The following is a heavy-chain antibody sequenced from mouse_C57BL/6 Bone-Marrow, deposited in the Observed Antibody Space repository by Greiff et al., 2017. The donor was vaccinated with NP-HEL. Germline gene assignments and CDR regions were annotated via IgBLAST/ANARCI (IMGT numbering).Heavy chain of an antibody. Sequence: LQESGPELVKPGASVKISCKASGYSFTSYYIHWVKQRPGQGLEWIGWIYPGSGNTKYNEKFKGKATLTADTSSSTAYMQLSSLTSEDSAVYYCARTAQATYFDYWGQGTTLTVSS. D-gene: IGHD3-2*02. CDR2: IYPGSGNT. CDR1: GYSFTSYY. V-gene: IGHV1-66*01. J-gene: IGHJ2*01. CDR3: ARTAQATYFDY.